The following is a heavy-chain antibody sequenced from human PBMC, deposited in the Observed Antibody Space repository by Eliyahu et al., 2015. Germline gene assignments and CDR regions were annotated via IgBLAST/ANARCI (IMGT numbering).Heavy chain of an antibody. Sequence: QITLKESGPTLVKPTQTLTLTCXFTGFSLXTXGVSVXWIXHPPGKALQXLALXYWDDDXRYSPSLKSRLTITKDTSKNQVVLTMTNMDPVDTATYYCVNRRENGGAFDIWGQGTMVTVSS. J-gene: IGHJ3*02. V-gene: IGHV2-5*02. D-gene: IGHD2-8*01. CDR3: VNRRENGGAFDI. CDR1: GFSLXTXGVS. CDR2: XYWDDDX.